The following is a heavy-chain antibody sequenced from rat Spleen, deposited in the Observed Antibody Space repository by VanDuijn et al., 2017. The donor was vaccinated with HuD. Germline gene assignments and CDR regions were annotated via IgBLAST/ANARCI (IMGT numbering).Heavy chain of an antibody. D-gene: IGHD1-4*01. CDR1: GFTFSDYY. CDR3: ARHYYPGVTTNWFAY. V-gene: IGHV5-17*01. CDR2: VIYDGSTT. J-gene: IGHJ3*01. Sequence: EVQLVESDGGLVQPGRSLKLSCAASGFTFSDYYMAWVRQAPTKGLEWVATVIYDGSTTYYRDSVKGRFTISRDNAKTTLYLQIDSLRSEDTATYYCARHYYPGVTTNWFAYWGQGTLVTVSS.